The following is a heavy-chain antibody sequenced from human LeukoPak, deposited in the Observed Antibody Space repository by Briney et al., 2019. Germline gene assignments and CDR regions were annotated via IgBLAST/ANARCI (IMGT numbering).Heavy chain of an antibody. CDR1: GFTFSNYA. Sequence: GGSLRLSCAASGFTFSNYAMSWVRQAPGKGLEWVSAISGRGHSAFYTDSVNGRFTISRDNSKKMVYLQMNSLGVEDRAVYYCAKDTVTNGDGTGYYYPFDSWGQGTLVTVSS. J-gene: IGHJ4*02. V-gene: IGHV3-23*01. D-gene: IGHD3-22*01. CDR3: AKDTVTNGDGTGYYYPFDS. CDR2: ISGRGHSA.